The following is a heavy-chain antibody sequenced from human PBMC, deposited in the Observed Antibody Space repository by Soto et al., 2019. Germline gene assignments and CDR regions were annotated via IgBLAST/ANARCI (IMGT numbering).Heavy chain of an antibody. D-gene: IGHD6-19*01. Sequence: EVQLVESGGGLVKPGGSLRLSCAASGFTFSDAWMSWVRQAPGKGLEWVGLIKKKTDGGTTDYAAPVKGRFIISRDDSKNTVYLQMTSLKTGDTAVYYCRTQWLDWGQGTLVTVSS. CDR1: GFTFSDAW. V-gene: IGHV3-15*01. J-gene: IGHJ4*02. CDR2: IKKKTDGGTT. CDR3: RTQWLD.